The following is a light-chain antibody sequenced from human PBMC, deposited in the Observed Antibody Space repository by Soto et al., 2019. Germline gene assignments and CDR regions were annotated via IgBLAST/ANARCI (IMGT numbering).Light chain of an antibody. Sequence: QSALTQPASVSGSPGQSINFSCTGTSSDVGSFNLVSWYQQHPGKAPKLIIYEVDKWPSGVSNCFSGSKSGNTASLTISGLQSEDGAHYYCCSYAGSRWVFGGGTKLTVL. J-gene: IGLJ3*02. V-gene: IGLV2-23*02. CDR2: EVD. CDR3: CSYAGSRWV. CDR1: SSDVGSFNL.